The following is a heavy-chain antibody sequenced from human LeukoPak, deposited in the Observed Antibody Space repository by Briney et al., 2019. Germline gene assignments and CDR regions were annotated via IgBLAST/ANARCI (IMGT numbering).Heavy chain of an antibody. CDR2: IYHSGST. Sequence: SETLSLTCTVSGYSISSGYYWGWIRQPPGKGLERIGSIYHSGSTYYNPSLKSRVTISVDTSKNQFSLKLSSVTAADTAVYYCARDDYGDYTAVYWGQGTLVTVSS. V-gene: IGHV4-38-2*02. D-gene: IGHD4-17*01. CDR3: ARDDYGDYTAVY. CDR1: GYSISSGYY. J-gene: IGHJ4*02.